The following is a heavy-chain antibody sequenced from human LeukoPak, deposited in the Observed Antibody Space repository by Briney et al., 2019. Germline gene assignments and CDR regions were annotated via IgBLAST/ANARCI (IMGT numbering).Heavy chain of an antibody. V-gene: IGHV1-18*01. Sequence: ASVKVSCKASGYTFTSYGISWVRQAPGQGLEWMGWISAYNGNTNYAQKLQGRVTMTTDTSTSTAYLELRSLRSDDTAVYYCARGAYCGGDCSSSDAFDIWGQGTMVSVSS. D-gene: IGHD2-21*02. CDR1: GYTFTSYG. CDR2: ISAYNGNT. J-gene: IGHJ3*02. CDR3: ARGAYCGGDCSSSDAFDI.